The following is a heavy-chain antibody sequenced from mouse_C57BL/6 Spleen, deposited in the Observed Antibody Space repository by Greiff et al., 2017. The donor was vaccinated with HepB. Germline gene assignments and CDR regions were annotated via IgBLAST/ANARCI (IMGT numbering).Heavy chain of an antibody. D-gene: IGHD2-2*01. CDR1: GYSITSDY. Sequence: EVTLMESGPGLAKPSQTLSLTCSVPGYSITSDYWNWIRKFPGNKLEYMGYISYSGSTYYTPSLKSRISITRDTSKNQYYLQLNSVTTEDTATYYCARYSTMVTTGAFDYWGQGTTLTVSS. CDR2: ISYSGST. V-gene: IGHV3-8*01. CDR3: ARYSTMVTTGAFDY. J-gene: IGHJ2*01.